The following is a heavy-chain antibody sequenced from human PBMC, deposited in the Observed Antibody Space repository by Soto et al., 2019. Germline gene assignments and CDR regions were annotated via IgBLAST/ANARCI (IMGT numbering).Heavy chain of an antibody. D-gene: IGHD1-1*01. V-gene: IGHV4-59*01. CDR1: GGSITSYY. CDR2: IYYTGST. CDR3: ARDNWYNGWFDP. Sequence: PSETLSLTCTVSGGSITSYYWSWIRQPPGKGLEWIGYIYYTGSTNYNPSLKSRVTISVDTSKNQFSLKLSSVTAADTAVYYCARDNWYNGWFDPWGQGTLVTVS. J-gene: IGHJ5*02.